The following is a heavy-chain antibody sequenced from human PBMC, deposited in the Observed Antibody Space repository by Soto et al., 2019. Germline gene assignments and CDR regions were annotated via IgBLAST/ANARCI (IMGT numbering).Heavy chain of an antibody. Sequence: QVQLVESGGGVVQPGMSLRLSCAASGFNFSSYVMHWVRQAPGKGLEWVAVIWYDGGNKYYAYSVKGRFTISRDNTKKTLYLQINSLRAEDSVVYYCARDGQWLRRDGLRSSYYFDYWGQGILVTVSS. CDR1: GFNFSSYV. V-gene: IGHV3-33*01. CDR3: ARDGQWLRRDGLRSSYYFDY. D-gene: IGHD6-19*01. CDR2: IWYDGGNK. J-gene: IGHJ4*02.